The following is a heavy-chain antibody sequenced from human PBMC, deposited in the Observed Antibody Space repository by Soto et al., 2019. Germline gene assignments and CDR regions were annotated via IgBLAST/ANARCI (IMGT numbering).Heavy chain of an antibody. J-gene: IGHJ4*02. D-gene: IGHD6-6*01. CDR3: GGYSSFVGYYFDY. V-gene: IGHV4-39*01. CDR2: IYYSGST. CDR1: GGSISSSSYY. Sequence: KPSETLSLTCTVSGGSISSSSYYWGWIRQPPGKGLEWIGSIYYSGSTYYNPSLKSRVPISVDTSKTQFSLKLSSVTAADTAVYYCGGYSSFVGYYFDYWGQGTLVTVSS.